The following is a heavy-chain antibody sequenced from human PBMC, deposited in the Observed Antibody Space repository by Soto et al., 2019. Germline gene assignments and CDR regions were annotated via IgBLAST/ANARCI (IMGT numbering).Heavy chain of an antibody. V-gene: IGHV4-31*03. Sequence: QVQLQETGPGLVKPSQTLSLTCTVSGGSISSGGYYWSWIRQHPGKGLEWIGYIYYSGSTYYNPSLKSRVTISVDTSKNQFSLKMSSVIAADTSVYYCARIRPSWWYFDLWGRDTLVTVSS. D-gene: IGHD7-27*01. CDR1: GGSISSGGYY. CDR3: ARIRPSWWYFDL. J-gene: IGHJ2*01. CDR2: IYYSGST.